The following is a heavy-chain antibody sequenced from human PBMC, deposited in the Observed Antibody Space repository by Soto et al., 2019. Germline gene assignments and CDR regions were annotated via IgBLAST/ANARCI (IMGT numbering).Heavy chain of an antibody. D-gene: IGHD3-9*01. CDR2: ISSSSSTI. Sequence: PGGSLSLSCAASGFTFSSYSMNWVRQAPGKGLEWVSYISSSSSTIYYADSVKGRFTISRDNAKNSLYLQMNSLRAEDTAVYYCARAGTGYYIIGNDAFDIWGQGTMVTVSS. V-gene: IGHV3-48*01. J-gene: IGHJ3*02. CDR1: GFTFSSYS. CDR3: ARAGTGYYIIGNDAFDI.